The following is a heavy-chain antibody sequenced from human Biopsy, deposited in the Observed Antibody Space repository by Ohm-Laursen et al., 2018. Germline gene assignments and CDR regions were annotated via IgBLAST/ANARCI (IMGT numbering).Heavy chain of an antibody. D-gene: IGHD3-10*01. Sequence: GASVKVSCKASGYSFTGYYIHWVRQAPGQGLEWMGWIKPNSGATKYAQKFQGRVTMSRDTSITTVYLELNTLRSDDTAVYYCARGGVVPTVTRFDPWGQGTQVTVSS. CDR3: ARGGVVPTVTRFDP. CDR2: IKPNSGAT. CDR1: GYSFTGYY. J-gene: IGHJ5*02. V-gene: IGHV1-2*02.